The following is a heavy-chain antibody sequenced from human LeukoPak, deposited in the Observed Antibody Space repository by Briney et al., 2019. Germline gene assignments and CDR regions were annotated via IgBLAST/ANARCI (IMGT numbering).Heavy chain of an antibody. CDR1: GYRFTSYW. CDR2: IYPGDSDT. D-gene: IGHD5-18*01. Sequence: GESLKISCKGSGYRFTSYWIGWVRQMPGKGLEWMGIIYPGDSDTRYSPSFQGQVTISADKSISTAYLQWSSLKASDTAMYYCARLVGSVDTAMVSASDIWGQGTMVTVSS. J-gene: IGHJ3*02. CDR3: ARLVGSVDTAMVSASDI. V-gene: IGHV5-51*01.